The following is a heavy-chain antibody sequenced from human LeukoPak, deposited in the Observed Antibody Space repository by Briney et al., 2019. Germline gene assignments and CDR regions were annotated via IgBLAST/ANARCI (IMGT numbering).Heavy chain of an antibody. V-gene: IGHV3-23*01. CDR3: AKDLRSSSSRGVFDS. D-gene: IGHD6-6*01. CDR2: VSGGGGST. J-gene: IGHJ4*02. CDR1: EFTFTSYA. Sequence: ASLRLSCAASEFTFTSYAMNWVRQAPGQGLEWVSAVSGGGGSTYYADSVKGRFTVSRDNSRNTVNLQMNSLTVEDTAVYYCAKDLRSSSSRGVFDSWGQGALVTVSS.